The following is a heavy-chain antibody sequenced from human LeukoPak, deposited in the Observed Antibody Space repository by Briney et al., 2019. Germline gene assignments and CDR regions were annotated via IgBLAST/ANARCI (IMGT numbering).Heavy chain of an antibody. CDR2: IYHSGST. Sequence: PSETLSLTCTVSGGSISSGGYYWSWIRQPPGKGLEWIGYIYHSGSTYYNPSLKSRVTISVDRSKNQFSLKLSSVTAADTAVYYCARGALIHAFDIWGQGTMVTVSS. CDR1: GGSISSGGYY. D-gene: IGHD2-8*01. V-gene: IGHV4-30-2*01. J-gene: IGHJ3*02. CDR3: ARGALIHAFDI.